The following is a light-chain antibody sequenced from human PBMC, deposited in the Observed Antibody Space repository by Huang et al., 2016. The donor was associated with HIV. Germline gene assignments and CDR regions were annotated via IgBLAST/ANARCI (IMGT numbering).Light chain of an antibody. CDR1: QSVSSSY. CDR3: QQYDSSPYT. CDR2: GAS. Sequence: EIVLTQSPGTLSLSPGERATLSCRASQSVSSSYLAWYQQKPGQAPRLLIYGASSRATDIPDRFSGSGSGTDFTLTISRLEPEDFAVYYCQQYDSSPYTFGQGTKLEIK. V-gene: IGKV3-20*01. J-gene: IGKJ2*01.